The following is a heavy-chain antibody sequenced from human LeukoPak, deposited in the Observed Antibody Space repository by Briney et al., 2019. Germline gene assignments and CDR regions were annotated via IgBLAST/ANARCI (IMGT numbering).Heavy chain of an antibody. CDR2: IKQDRSGK. Sequence: GGSLRLSCAASGFTFTNYWMSWVRQAPGKGLELVANIKQDRSGKHYVDSVKGRFTISRDNAKNSLYLQMNSLRAEDTAVYYCARLREIPVFGVVTKSTSYFDYWGQGTLVTVSS. D-gene: IGHD3-3*01. J-gene: IGHJ4*02. CDR3: ARLREIPVFGVVTKSTSYFDY. V-gene: IGHV3-7*01. CDR1: GFTFTNYW.